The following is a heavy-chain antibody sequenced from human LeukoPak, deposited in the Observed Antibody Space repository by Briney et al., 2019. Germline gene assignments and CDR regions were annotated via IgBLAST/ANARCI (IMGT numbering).Heavy chain of an antibody. D-gene: IGHD5-18*01. Sequence: GGSLRLSCIASGFSFSGYAMSWVRQAPGKGLVWVSRISSDGSSSSYADSVKGRYTISRDNAKNTLSLQMNSLRAEDTAVYYCARSSGYGYDYWGQGTLVTVSS. CDR1: GFSFSGYA. V-gene: IGHV3-74*01. CDR3: ARSSGYGYDY. J-gene: IGHJ4*02. CDR2: ISSDGSSS.